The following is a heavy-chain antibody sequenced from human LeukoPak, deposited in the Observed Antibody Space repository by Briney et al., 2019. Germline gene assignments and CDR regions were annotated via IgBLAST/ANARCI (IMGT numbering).Heavy chain of an antibody. V-gene: IGHV1-8*03. CDR3: ARGGKYYYDSSGYVYAISGFDP. CDR2: MNPNSGNT. CDR1: GYTFTSYD. D-gene: IGHD3-22*01. Sequence: ASVKVSCKASGYTFTSYDINWVRQATGQGLEWMGWMNPNSGNTGYAQKFQGRVTITRNTSISTAYMELSSLRSEDTAVYYCARGGKYYYDSSGYVYAISGFDPWGQGTLVTVSS. J-gene: IGHJ5*02.